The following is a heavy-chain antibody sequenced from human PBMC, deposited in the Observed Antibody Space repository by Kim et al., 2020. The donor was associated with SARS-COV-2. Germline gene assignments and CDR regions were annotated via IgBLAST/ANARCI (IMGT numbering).Heavy chain of an antibody. J-gene: IGHJ4*01. CDR1: GFTFSSYA. V-gene: IGHV3-30*04. CDR3: ARGDFWSGYLAPGFDY. Sequence: GGSLRLSCAASGFTFSSYAMHWVRQAPGKGLEWVAVISYDGSNKYYADSVKGRFTISRDNSKNTVYVQMNSLRAEDTAVYYCARGDFWSGYLAPGFDYWG. CDR2: ISYDGSNK. D-gene: IGHD3-3*01.